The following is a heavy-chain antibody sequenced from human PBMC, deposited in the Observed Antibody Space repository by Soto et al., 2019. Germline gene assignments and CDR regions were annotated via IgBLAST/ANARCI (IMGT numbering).Heavy chain of an antibody. Sequence: QVQLVESGGGVVQPGGSLKLSCVASGFTFSNYGMHWVRKAPGKGLEWVAMTWYDGSNKYYADSVKDRFTISRDNSKNTLYLQMNSLRDEDSAVYYCATELNDMQAFDIWGQGTMVTVSS. CDR1: GFTFSNYG. V-gene: IGHV3-33*01. CDR2: TWYDGSNK. D-gene: IGHD1-1*01. CDR3: ATELNDMQAFDI. J-gene: IGHJ3*02.